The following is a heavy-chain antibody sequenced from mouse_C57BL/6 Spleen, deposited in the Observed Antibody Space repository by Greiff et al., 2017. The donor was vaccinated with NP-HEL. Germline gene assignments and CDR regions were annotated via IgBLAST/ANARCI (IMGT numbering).Heavy chain of an antibody. D-gene: IGHD4-1*01. CDR2: IYPSDSET. J-gene: IGHJ4*01. CDR3: ARSGTGTGAMDY. CDR1: GYTFTSYW. V-gene: IGHV1-61*01. Sequence: QVHVKQPGAELVRPGSSVKLSCKASGYTFTSYWMDWVKQRPGQGLEWIGNIYPSDSETHYNQKFKDKATLTVDKSSSTAYMQLSSLTSEDSAVYYCARSGTGTGAMDYWGQGTSVTVSS.